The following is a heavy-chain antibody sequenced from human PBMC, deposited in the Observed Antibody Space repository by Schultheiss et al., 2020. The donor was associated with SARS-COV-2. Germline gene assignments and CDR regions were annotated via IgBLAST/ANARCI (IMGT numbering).Heavy chain of an antibody. V-gene: IGHV3-23*01. CDR2: ISGSGRNT. CDR3: ASGIAVAGYGMDV. CDR1: GFTFNNYA. Sequence: GGSLRLSCAASGFTFNNYAMTWVRQAPGKGLEWVSGISGSGRNTYYADSVKGRFTISRDNANNTLYLRMNSLRAEDTAVYYCASGIAVAGYGMDVWGQGTTVTVSS. D-gene: IGHD6-19*01. J-gene: IGHJ6*02.